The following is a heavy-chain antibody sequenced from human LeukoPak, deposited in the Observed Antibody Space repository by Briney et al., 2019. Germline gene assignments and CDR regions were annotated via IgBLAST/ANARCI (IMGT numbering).Heavy chain of an antibody. J-gene: IGHJ4*02. CDR2: IKQDGSEK. CDR1: GFTFSSHW. D-gene: IGHD3-10*01. V-gene: IGHV3-7*01. Sequence: GGSLRLSCAASGFTFSSHWMSWVRQAPGKGLEWVANIKQDGSEKYYVDSVKGRFTISRDNAKNSLYLQMNSLRAEDTAVYYCARDRGAVDYWGQGTLVTVSS. CDR3: ARDRGAVDY.